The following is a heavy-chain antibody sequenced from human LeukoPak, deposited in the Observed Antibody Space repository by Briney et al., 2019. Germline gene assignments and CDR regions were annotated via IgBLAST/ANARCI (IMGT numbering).Heavy chain of an antibody. CDR2: SYYSVST. D-gene: IGHD2-15*01. V-gene: IGHV4-39*07. J-gene: IGHJ6*03. Sequence: SGTLSLTCTVSGGSISSSSYYWGWIRQPPGKGLEWIGRSYYSVSTYYNPSLKSRVTISVDTSKNQFSMKLSSVTAADTAVYYCARLRNCSGGSCYPPMVYYYYMDVWGKGTTVTVSS. CDR3: ARLRNCSGGSCYPPMVYYYYMDV. CDR1: GGSISSSSYY.